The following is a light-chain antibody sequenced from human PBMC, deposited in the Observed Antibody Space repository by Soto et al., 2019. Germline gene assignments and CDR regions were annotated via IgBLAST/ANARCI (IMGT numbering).Light chain of an antibody. J-gene: IGLJ1*01. CDR2: EVS. Sequence: QSVLTQPPSASGSPGQSITISCTGTSSDVGGYNYVSWYQQYPGKAPKVIIYEVSNRPSGVSNRFFGSKSGNTASLTISGLQPEDEADYYCSSYTSISTYVFGTGTKVTVL. V-gene: IGLV2-14*01. CDR3: SSYTSISTYV. CDR1: SSDVGGYNY.